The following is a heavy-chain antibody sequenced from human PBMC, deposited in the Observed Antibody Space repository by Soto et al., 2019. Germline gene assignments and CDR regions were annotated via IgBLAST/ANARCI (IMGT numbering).Heavy chain of an antibody. CDR3: ATPPIAARTPLDY. V-gene: IGHV1-24*01. CDR2: FDPEDGET. J-gene: IGHJ4*02. Sequence: ASVKVSCKVSGYTLTELSMHCVRQAPGKGLEWMGGFDPEDGETIYAQKFQGRVTMTEDTSTDTAYMELSSLRSEDTAVYYCATPPIAARTPLDYWGQGTLVTVSS. D-gene: IGHD6-6*01. CDR1: GYTLTELS.